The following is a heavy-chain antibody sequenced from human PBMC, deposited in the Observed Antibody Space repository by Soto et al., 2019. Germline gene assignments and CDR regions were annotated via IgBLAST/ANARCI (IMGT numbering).Heavy chain of an antibody. CDR1: GFTFSSYA. Sequence: GGSLRLSCAASGFTFSSYAMSWVRQAPGKGLEWVSAISGSGSSTYYADSVKGRFTISRDNSKNTLYLQMNSLRAEDTAVYYCATLRTPDGPGYSSGWYSDFDYWGQGTLVTVSS. D-gene: IGHD6-19*01. J-gene: IGHJ4*02. V-gene: IGHV3-23*01. CDR2: ISGSGSST. CDR3: ATLRTPDGPGYSSGWYSDFDY.